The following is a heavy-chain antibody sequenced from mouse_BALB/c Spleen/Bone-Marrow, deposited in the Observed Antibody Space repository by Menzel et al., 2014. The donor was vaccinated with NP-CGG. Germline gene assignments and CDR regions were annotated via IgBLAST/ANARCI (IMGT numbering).Heavy chain of an antibody. J-gene: IGHJ3*01. CDR2: ISTYSDNT. D-gene: IGHD2-1*01. CDR3: ASPIYYGNYEGFAY. CDR1: GYTFTDYA. Sequence: QVQLQQSGPELVRPGVSVKISCKGSGYTFTDYAMHWVKQSHAKSLEWIGVISTYSDNTNYNQKFKGKATMTVDKSSSTAYMELARLTSEDSAIYYCASPIYYGNYEGFAYWGQGTLVAVSA. V-gene: IGHV1-67*01.